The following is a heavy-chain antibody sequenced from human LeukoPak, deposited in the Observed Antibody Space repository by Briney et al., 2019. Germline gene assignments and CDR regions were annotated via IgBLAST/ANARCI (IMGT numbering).Heavy chain of an antibody. V-gene: IGHV1-2*02. CDR1: GYTFTCYY. D-gene: IGHD4-17*01. CDR2: INPNSGGT. CDR3: ARDQMTTVTLPDY. J-gene: IGHJ4*02. Sequence: ASVKVSCKASGYTFTCYYMHWVRQAPGQGLEWMGWINPNSGGTNYAQKFQGRVTMTRDTSISTAYMELSRLRSDDTAVYYCARDQMTTVTLPDYWGQGTLVTVSS.